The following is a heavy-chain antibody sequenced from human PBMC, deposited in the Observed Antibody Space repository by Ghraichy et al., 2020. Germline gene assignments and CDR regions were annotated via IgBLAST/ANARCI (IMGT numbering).Heavy chain of an antibody. D-gene: IGHD3-9*01. CDR3: ASSPKRLRYFDFNEY. V-gene: IGHV4-34*01. J-gene: IGHJ4*02. CDR2: INHSGST. Sequence: SQTLSLTCAVYGGSFSGYYWSWIRQPPGKGLEWIGEINHSGSTNYNPSLKSRVTISVDTSKNQFSLKLSSVTAADTAVYYCASSPKRLRYFDFNEYWGQGTLVTVSS. CDR1: GGSFSGYY.